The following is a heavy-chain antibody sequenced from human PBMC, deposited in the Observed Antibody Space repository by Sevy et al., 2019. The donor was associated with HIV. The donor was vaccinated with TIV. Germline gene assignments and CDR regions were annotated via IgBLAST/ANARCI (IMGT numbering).Heavy chain of an antibody. CDR3: ARMGDYFDTSGYYPLKY. V-gene: IGHV1-2*02. J-gene: IGHJ4*02. Sequence: ASVKVSCKASGYTFTEYYVHWLRQAPGQGLEWMGWINPQTGGTYFAKKFQDRVTLTMATSINAVYMELSGLKFDDTAVFYCARMGDYFDTSGYYPLKYWGLGTLVTVSS. CDR1: GYTFTEYY. CDR2: INPQTGGT. D-gene: IGHD3-22*01.